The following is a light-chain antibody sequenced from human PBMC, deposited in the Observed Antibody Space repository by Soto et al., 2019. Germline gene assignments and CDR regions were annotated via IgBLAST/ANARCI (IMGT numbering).Light chain of an antibody. J-gene: IGKJ1*01. CDR1: QSVSSSY. V-gene: IGKV3-20*01. CDR3: QQYDSSPRT. CDR2: GAS. Sequence: EIVLTQSPGTLSLSPGERATLSCRASQSVSSSYLAWYQQKPGQAPRLLMYGASSRATGIPDRFSGSGSGTDFTLTISRLELEDVAVYYCQQYDSSPRTFGQGTKVEIK.